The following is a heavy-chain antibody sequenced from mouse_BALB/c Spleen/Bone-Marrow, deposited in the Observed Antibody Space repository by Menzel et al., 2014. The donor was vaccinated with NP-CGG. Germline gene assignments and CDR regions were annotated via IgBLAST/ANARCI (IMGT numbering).Heavy chain of an antibody. CDR3: AIQSRAWFAY. D-gene: IGHD1-1*01. CDR1: GFAFSSYD. Sequence: EVQLVESGGGLVKPGGSLKLSCAASGFAFSSYDMSWVRQPPEKRLEWVAYISSGGGSTYYPDTVKGRFTISRDNAKNTLYLQMSSLKSEDTARDYCAIQSRAWFAYWGQGSLVNAST. CDR2: ISSGGGST. V-gene: IGHV5-12-1*01. J-gene: IGHJ3*01.